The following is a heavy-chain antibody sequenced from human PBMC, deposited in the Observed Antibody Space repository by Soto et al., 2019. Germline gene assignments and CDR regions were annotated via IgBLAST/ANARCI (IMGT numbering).Heavy chain of an antibody. J-gene: IGHJ6*02. CDR3: ATPAYCSGGSCSDHSYYLYGLVL. CDR1: GFTSRSSA. V-gene: IGHV1-58*01. CDR2: LFVGTGNT. D-gene: IGHD2-15*01. Sequence: GASVEVACKASGFTSRSSAVQWGRQARGQHLEWIGWLFVGTGNTNYAQKFQQRVTISSDRSTNTVSMELSSLTSEDTAVYYCATPAYCSGGSCSDHSYYLYGLVLLGPGTTLTVFS.